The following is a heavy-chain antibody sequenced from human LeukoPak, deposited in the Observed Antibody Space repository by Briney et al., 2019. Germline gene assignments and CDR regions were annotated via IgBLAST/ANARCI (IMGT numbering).Heavy chain of an antibody. D-gene: IGHD3-10*01. CDR2: IIPIFGTA. CDR3: AGGRGSANYYYGMDV. CDR1: GGTFSSYA. J-gene: IGHJ6*02. Sequence: GASVKVSCKASGGTFSSYAISWVRQAPGQGLEWMGGIIPIFGTANYAQKFQGRVTITADESTSTAYMELSSLRSEDTAVYYCAGGRGSANYYYGMDVWGQGTTVTVSS. V-gene: IGHV1-69*01.